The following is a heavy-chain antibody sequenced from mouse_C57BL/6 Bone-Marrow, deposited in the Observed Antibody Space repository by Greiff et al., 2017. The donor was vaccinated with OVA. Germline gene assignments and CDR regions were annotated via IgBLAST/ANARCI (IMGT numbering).Heavy chain of an antibody. CDR1: GYTFTGYW. J-gene: IGHJ3*01. CDR3: ARGDYYGSSYVDWFAY. Sequence: QVQLQQSGAELMKPGASVKLSCKATGYTFTGYWIEWVKQRPGHGLEWIGEILPGSGSTNYNEKFKGKATFTADTSSNTAYMQLSSLTTEDSAIYYGARGDYYGSSYVDWFAYWGQGTLVTVSA. CDR2: ILPGSGST. V-gene: IGHV1-9*01. D-gene: IGHD1-1*01.